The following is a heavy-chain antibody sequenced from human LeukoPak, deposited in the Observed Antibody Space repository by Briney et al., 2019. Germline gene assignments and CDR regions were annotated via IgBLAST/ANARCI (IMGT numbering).Heavy chain of an antibody. CDR3: ARVRAAAEGTTFDS. V-gene: IGHV3-48*01. Sequence: GGSLRLSCAASGFTFSGYSMNWVRQAPGKGLEWVSYISRDSSVIYYADSVKGRFTISRNNAKNSLYLQMNSLRAEDTAVFYCARVRAAAEGTTFDSWGQGTLVTVSS. CDR1: GFTFSGYS. D-gene: IGHD6-13*01. CDR2: ISRDSSVI. J-gene: IGHJ4*02.